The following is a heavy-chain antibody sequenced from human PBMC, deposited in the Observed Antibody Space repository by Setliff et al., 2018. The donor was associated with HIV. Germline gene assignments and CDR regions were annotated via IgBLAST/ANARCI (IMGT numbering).Heavy chain of an antibody. V-gene: IGHV3-30*04. Sequence: PGGSLRLSCAASGFTFSNYAMHWVRQAPGKGLEWVAVISYGGGLKLYADSVKGRFTISRDFSDNTLYLQMSSLRAEDTAVYFCARDNLYYNTWNASPVYGLDVWGQGTTVTVSS. D-gene: IGHD3-3*01. CDR3: ARDNLYYNTWNASPVYGLDV. J-gene: IGHJ6*02. CDR1: GFTFSNYA. CDR2: ISYGGGLK.